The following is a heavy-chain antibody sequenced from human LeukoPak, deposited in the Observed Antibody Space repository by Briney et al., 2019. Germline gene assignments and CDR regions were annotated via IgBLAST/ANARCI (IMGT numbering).Heavy chain of an antibody. Sequence: GGSLRLSCAASGFTFSDYSMNWVRQAPGKGLEWVSYISSSVSTIYYADSVKGRFTISRDNAKNSLYLHMNSLSAEDTAVYYCARCSYYYDSIGYYNFDYWGQGTLVTVSS. CDR2: ISSSVSTI. D-gene: IGHD3-22*01. CDR3: ARCSYYYDSIGYYNFDY. V-gene: IGHV3-48*04. J-gene: IGHJ4*02. CDR1: GFTFSDYS.